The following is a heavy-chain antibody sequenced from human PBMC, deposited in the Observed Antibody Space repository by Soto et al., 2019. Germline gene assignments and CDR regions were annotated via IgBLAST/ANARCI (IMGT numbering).Heavy chain of an antibody. J-gene: IGHJ6*02. CDR3: XXXXXXXXXXXMDV. CDR1: XIXXXXYG. Sequence: QVQLVESGGGVVQPGRSLRLSCTVXXIXXXXYGMHWVRXAXGXGLEWVAVISYDGSNKYYADSVKGRFTISRDNSKNTLSLQMNSLRAEXTXVXXXXXXXXXXXXXXMDVWGQGTTVSVSS. V-gene: IGHV3-30*03. CDR2: ISYDGSNK.